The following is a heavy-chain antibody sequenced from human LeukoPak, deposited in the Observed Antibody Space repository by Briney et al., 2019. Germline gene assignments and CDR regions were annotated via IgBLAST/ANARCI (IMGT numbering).Heavy chain of an antibody. J-gene: IGHJ4*02. D-gene: IGHD1-26*01. CDR3: VRAGACLDY. CDR1: GFTFSTYW. Sequence: GGSLRLSCAASGFTFSTYWMYWVRQAPGKGLVWVSRINGDGSSTSYADSVKGRFTISRDNDKNTLYLQMHSLRADDSAVYYCVRAGACLDYWGQGTLVTVSS. V-gene: IGHV3-74*01. CDR2: INGDGSST.